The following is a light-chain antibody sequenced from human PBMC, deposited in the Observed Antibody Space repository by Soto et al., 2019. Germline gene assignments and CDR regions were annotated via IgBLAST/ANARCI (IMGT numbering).Light chain of an antibody. CDR2: GVS. CDR1: QSVSGSD. V-gene: IGKV3-20*01. CDR3: HQYGISPPT. J-gene: IGKJ1*01. Sequence: EGVLTQSPGTLSLSPGERATLSCRASQSVSGSDLAWYQQKPGQAPRLLISGVSNRATGTPDRFSGSGSGTDFTLTISSLEPEDVAVFYCHQYGISPPTFGPGTKVEI.